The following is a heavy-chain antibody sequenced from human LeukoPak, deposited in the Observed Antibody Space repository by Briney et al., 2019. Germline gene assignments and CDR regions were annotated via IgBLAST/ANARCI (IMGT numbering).Heavy chain of an antibody. CDR2: IYYSGST. D-gene: IGHD3-22*01. CDR1: GGSISSYY. J-gene: IGHJ6*03. Sequence: SETLSLTCTVSGGSISSYYWSWIRQPPGKGLEWIGYIYYSGSTNYNPSLKSRVTISVDTSKNQFSLKLSSVTAADTAVYYCARDTYEGYYYYMDVWGKGTTVTVSS. CDR3: ARDTYEGYYYYMDV. V-gene: IGHV4-59*01.